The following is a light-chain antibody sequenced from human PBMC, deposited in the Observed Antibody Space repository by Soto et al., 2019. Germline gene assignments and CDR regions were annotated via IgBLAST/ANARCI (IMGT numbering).Light chain of an antibody. CDR2: EIS. Sequence: DIVLTQTPLSSPVSLGQPASISCSSSQTLVHSDGHTYLSWLQQRPGQPPRLLIYEISNRFSGVPDRFSGSGAGTDFTLKISRVEAEDVGVYYCMQAILFPLFGQGTRLEIK. V-gene: IGKV2-24*01. CDR3: MQAILFPL. J-gene: IGKJ5*01. CDR1: QTLVHSDGHTY.